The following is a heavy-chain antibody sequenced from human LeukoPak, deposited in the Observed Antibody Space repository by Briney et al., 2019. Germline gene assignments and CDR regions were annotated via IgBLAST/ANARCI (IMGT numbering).Heavy chain of an antibody. D-gene: IGHD3-10*02. J-gene: IGHJ6*04. CDR2: ISSSGSTI. Sequence: GGSLRLSCAASGFTFGSYEMNWVRQAPGKGLEWVSYISSSGSTIYYADSVKGRFTISRDNAKNSLYLQMNSLRAEDTAVYYCAELGITMIGGVWGKGTTVTISS. V-gene: IGHV3-48*03. CDR3: AELGITMIGGV. CDR1: GFTFGSYE.